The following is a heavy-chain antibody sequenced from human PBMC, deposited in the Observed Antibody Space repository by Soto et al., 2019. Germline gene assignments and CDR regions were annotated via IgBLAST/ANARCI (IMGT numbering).Heavy chain of an antibody. CDR1: GFTFSVYA. D-gene: IGHD3-10*01. Sequence: EVRLLESGGGLVQPGGSLRLSCAASGFTFSVYAMSWVRQAPGKGLEWVSGISGSGDSTHYADSVKGRFTVSRDNSKSILYLQPNTLRAEATAIYYWAKALYGGFTYWGQGTLVTVSS. J-gene: IGHJ4*02. V-gene: IGHV3-23*01. CDR3: AKALYGGFTY. CDR2: ISGSGDST.